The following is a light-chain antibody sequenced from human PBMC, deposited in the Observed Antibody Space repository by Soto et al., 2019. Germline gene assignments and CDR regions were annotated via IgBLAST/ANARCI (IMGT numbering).Light chain of an antibody. CDR3: ATWDDTLRGYV. J-gene: IGLJ1*01. V-gene: IGLV1-47*01. CDR2: RNN. Sequence: QSVLTQPPSASGTPGQMVSISCSGSTSNIGNHYVFWYQHLPGTAPKLLIFRNNQRPSGVPDRFSGSGSGPSASLAISGLRSEEEADYYCATWDDTLRGYVFGTGTKVTVL. CDR1: TSNIGNHY.